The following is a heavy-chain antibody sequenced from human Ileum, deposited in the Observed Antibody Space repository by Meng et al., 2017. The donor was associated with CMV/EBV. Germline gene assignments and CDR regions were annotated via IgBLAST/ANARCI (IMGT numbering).Heavy chain of an antibody. Sequence: SETLSLTCTVSGGSISSSSYYWGWIRQPPGKGLEWIGSIYYSGSTYYNPSLKSRVTISVDTSKNQFSLKLSSVIAADTAVYYCARLMVGATGYFDYWGQGTLVTVSS. CDR2: IYYSGST. CDR3: ARLMVGATGYFDY. D-gene: IGHD1-26*01. J-gene: IGHJ4*02. CDR1: GGSISSSSYY. V-gene: IGHV4-39*07.